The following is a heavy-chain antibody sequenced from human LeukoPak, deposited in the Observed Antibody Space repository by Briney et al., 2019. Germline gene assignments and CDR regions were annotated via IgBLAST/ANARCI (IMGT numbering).Heavy chain of an antibody. J-gene: IGHJ4*02. CDR2: IYYSGST. V-gene: IGHV4-59*01. CDR1: GGSISSYY. D-gene: IGHD3-22*01. Sequence: PSETLSLTCTVSGGSISSYYWSWIRQPPGKGLEWIGYIYYSGSTNYNPSLKSRVTISVDTPKNQFSLKLSSVTAADTAVYYCARGFYDSSGYWMTPFDYWGQGTLVTVSS. CDR3: ARGFYDSSGYWMTPFDY.